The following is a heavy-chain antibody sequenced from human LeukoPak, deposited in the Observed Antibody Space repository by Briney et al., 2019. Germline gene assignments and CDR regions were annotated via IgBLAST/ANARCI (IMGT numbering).Heavy chain of an antibody. V-gene: IGHV4-59*01. CDR1: GGSISSYY. Sequence: SQTLSLTCTVSGGSISSYYWSWIRQPPGKELEWIGYIYYSGSTNYNPSLKSRVTISVDTSKNQFSLKLRSVTAADTAVYYCARVSASDNWNYELDYWGQGTLVTVSS. CDR2: IYYSGST. D-gene: IGHD1-7*01. CDR3: ARVSASDNWNYELDY. J-gene: IGHJ4*02.